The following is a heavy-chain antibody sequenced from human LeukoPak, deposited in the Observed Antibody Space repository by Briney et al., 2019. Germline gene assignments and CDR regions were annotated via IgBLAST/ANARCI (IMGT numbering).Heavy chain of an antibody. J-gene: IGHJ4*02. CDR1: GGSFSGYY. CDR3: ARGYDYSLYDY. D-gene: IGHD5-12*01. V-gene: IGHV4-34*01. CDR2: INHNGST. Sequence: SETLSLTCAVYGGSFSGYYWSWIRQPPGKGLEWIGEINHNGSTNYNPSLKSRVTISVDTSKNQFSLKLSSVTAADTAVYYCARGYDYSLYDYWGQGTLVTVSS.